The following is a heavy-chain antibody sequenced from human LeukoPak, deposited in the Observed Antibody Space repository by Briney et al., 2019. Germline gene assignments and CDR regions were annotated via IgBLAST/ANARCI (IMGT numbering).Heavy chain of an antibody. CDR1: GFTFSSYS. D-gene: IGHD1-7*01. CDR2: ISSSSSTI. Sequence: GGSLRLSCAASGFTFSSYSMNWVRQAPGKGLEWVSYISSSSSTIYYADSVKGRFTISRDNSKNTLYLQMNSLRAEDTAVYYCAKVTPGTIDYWGQGTLVTVSS. V-gene: IGHV3-48*01. J-gene: IGHJ4*02. CDR3: AKVTPGTIDY.